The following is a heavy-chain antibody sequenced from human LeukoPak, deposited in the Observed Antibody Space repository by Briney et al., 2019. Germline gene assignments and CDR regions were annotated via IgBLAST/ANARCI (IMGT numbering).Heavy chain of an antibody. J-gene: IGHJ6*03. CDR1: GFTFTNYN. D-gene: IGHD1-26*01. CDR3: ARDPYSGSYSAYYYYYMDV. V-gene: IGHV3-21*01. Sequence: ALGSLRLSCAASGFTFTNYNMNSVRHGPERRLGRVSSITSSSSYIYYADSVKGRFTISRDDAKNSLYLQMNSLRAEDTAVYYCARDPYSGSYSAYYYYYMDVWGKGTTVTVSS. CDR2: ITSSSSYI.